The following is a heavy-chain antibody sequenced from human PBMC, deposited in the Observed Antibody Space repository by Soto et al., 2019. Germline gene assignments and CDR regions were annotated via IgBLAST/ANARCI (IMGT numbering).Heavy chain of an antibody. CDR2: IGGSGANT. Sequence: EVQLSESGGGLAQPGGSLRLSCAASGFTFNMYAMSWVRQAPGKGLEWVSGIGGSGANTYYADFVEGRFTISRDNSKNTLYLQMDSLRAVDTDIYYCARTITGYFWAGAYWGQGTLVTVSP. CDR3: ARTITGYFWAGAY. V-gene: IGHV3-23*01. J-gene: IGHJ4*02. CDR1: GFTFNMYA. D-gene: IGHD1-1*01.